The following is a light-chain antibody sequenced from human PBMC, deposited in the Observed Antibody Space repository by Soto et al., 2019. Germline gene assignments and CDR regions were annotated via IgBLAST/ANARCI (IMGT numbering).Light chain of an antibody. CDR3: QQYRSSPPYT. Sequence: EIVLTQSPGTLSLSPGERATLSCRASQSVSSSYLAWYQQKPGQAPRLLIYGASSRATGIPDRFSGSGSGTDFTLTISRLEPDDFAVYYCQQYRSSPPYTFGQGTKLEIK. J-gene: IGKJ2*01. CDR2: GAS. V-gene: IGKV3-20*01. CDR1: QSVSSSY.